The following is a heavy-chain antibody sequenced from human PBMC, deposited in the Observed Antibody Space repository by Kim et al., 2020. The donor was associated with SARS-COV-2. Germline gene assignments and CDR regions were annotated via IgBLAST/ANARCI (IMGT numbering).Heavy chain of an antibody. CDR3: ARGHDIWAY. V-gene: IGHV3-48*02. CDR2: SSTI. J-gene: IGHJ4*01. Sequence: SSTIYYATYLKGRFTNPRDNAKNSLFLQMHSVRDADTAVYYCARGHDIWAYWGHGTLVTVSS. D-gene: IGHD3-9*01.